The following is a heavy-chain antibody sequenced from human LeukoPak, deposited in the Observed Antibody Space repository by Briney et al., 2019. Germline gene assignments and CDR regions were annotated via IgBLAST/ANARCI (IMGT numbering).Heavy chain of an antibody. Sequence: GGSLRLSCAASGFSVSSNYMSWVRQAPGKGLEWVANIKQDGSEKYYVDSVRGRFTISRDNAKNSLFLQMNSLRAEDTAVYYCARGASADYWGQGTLVTVSS. J-gene: IGHJ4*02. CDR2: IKQDGSEK. V-gene: IGHV3-7*01. CDR1: GFSVSSNY. CDR3: ARGASADY.